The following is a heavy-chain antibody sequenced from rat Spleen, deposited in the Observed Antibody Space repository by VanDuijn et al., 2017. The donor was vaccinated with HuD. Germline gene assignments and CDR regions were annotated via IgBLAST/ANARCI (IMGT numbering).Heavy chain of an antibody. CDR3: ASGGWHNSWFAY. J-gene: IGHJ3*01. V-gene: IGHV2-63*01. CDR2: MRFNGDP. D-gene: IGHD1-10*01. Sequence: QVRLKESGPGLVQPSQTLSLTCTVSDLSFISYNIHWIRQAPGKGLEWMGRMRFNGDPSYNSALRSRLSISRDTSKNQVFLKMNSLQTEDTGTYYCASGGWHNSWFAYWGQGTLVTVSS. CDR1: DLSFISYN.